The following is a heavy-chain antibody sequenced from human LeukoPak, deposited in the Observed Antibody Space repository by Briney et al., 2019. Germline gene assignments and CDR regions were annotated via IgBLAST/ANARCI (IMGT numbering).Heavy chain of an antibody. J-gene: IGHJ5*02. Sequence: GGSLRLSCAASGFTVSSNYMSWVRQAPGKGLEWVSIIYSDGSTYYADSVKGRFTISRDSPKNTLYLQMNSLRAEDTAVYYCARDGPRVGATGFDPWGQGTLVTVSS. D-gene: IGHD1-26*01. CDR1: GFTVSSNY. CDR2: IYSDGST. V-gene: IGHV3-66*01. CDR3: ARDGPRVGATGFDP.